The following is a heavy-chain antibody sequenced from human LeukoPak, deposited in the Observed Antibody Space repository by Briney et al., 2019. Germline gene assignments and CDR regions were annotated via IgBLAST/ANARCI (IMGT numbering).Heavy chain of an antibody. CDR3: ARRPGTDFWSGYYYYYMDV. V-gene: IGHV1-18*01. Sequence: ASVKVSCKASGYTFTSYGISWVRQATGQGLEWMGWISAYNGNTNYAQKLQRRVTMTTDTSTSTAYMELRSLRSDDTAVYYCARRPGTDFWSGYYYYYMDVWGKGTTVTVSS. CDR2: ISAYNGNT. J-gene: IGHJ6*03. CDR1: GYTFTSYG. D-gene: IGHD3-3*01.